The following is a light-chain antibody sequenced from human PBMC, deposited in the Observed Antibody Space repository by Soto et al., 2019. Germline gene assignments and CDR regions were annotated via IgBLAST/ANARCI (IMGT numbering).Light chain of an antibody. V-gene: IGKV3-20*01. CDR2: GAS. CDR1: QSLSSTY. Sequence: EIVLTQSPGTLSLSPGERATLSCRASQSLSSTYVAWYQQKPGQAPRRLIYGASSRATGIPDRFIGSGSATDFTLTISRLEPEDFAVYHCQQYGNSPPTFGGGTKVES. CDR3: QQYGNSPPT. J-gene: IGKJ4*01.